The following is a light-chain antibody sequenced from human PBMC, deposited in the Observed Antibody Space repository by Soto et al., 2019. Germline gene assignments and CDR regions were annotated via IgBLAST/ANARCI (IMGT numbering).Light chain of an antibody. V-gene: IGLV2-14*01. CDR3: SSYTSSSTRVV. J-gene: IGLJ2*01. Sequence: QSALTQPASVSGSPGQSITISCTGTSSDVGGYNYVSWYQQHPGKAPKLMIYDVSNRPSGVSNRFSGSKSGNTASLTISGLQAEDEADYYCSSYTSSSTRVVFGGGPKLTVL. CDR1: SSDVGGYNY. CDR2: DVS.